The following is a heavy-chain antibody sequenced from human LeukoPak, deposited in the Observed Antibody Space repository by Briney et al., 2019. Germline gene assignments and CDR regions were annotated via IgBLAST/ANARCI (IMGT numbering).Heavy chain of an antibody. J-gene: IGHJ4*02. CDR2: VSDGGRT. D-gene: IGHD1-14*01. CDR1: GGSISSGSYY. Sequence: SETLSLTCTVSGGSISSGSYYWSWIRQPAGKGLEWIGHVSDGGRTNYSPSLRSRVSISVDTSKNQFSLKLNSVTAADTAVYFCARASTTFDDWGQGTLVTVSS. CDR3: ARASTTFDD. V-gene: IGHV4-61*10.